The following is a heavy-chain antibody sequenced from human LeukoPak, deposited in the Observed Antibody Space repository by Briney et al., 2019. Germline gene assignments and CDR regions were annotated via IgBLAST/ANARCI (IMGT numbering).Heavy chain of an antibody. V-gene: IGHV3-21*01. D-gene: IGHD4-11*01. CDR1: GFTFSSYS. CDR3: ASPTRAREYYFDY. J-gene: IGHJ4*02. CDR2: ISSSSSYI. Sequence: GGSLRLSCAASGFTFSSYSMNWVRQAPGKGLEWVSSISSSSSYIYYADSVKGRFTISRDNAKNSLYLQMNSLRAEDTAVYYCASPTRAREYYFDYWGQGTLVTVSS.